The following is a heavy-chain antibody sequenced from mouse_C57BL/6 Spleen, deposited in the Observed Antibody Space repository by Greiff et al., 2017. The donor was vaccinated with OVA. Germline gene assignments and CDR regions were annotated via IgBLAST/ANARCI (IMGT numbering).Heavy chain of an antibody. D-gene: IGHD3-2*02. V-gene: IGHV1-4*01. CDR3: ARSGELRLD. CDR1: GYTFTSYT. Sequence: QVQLKESGAELARPGASVKMSCKASGYTFTSYTMHWVKQRPGQGLEWIGYINPSSGYTKYNQKFKDKATLTADKSSSTAYMQLSSLTSEDSAVYYCARSGELRLDWGQGTTLTVSS. J-gene: IGHJ2*01. CDR2: INPSSGYT.